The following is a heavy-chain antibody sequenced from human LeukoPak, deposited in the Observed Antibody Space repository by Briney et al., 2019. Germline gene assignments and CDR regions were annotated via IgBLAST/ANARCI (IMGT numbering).Heavy chain of an antibody. CDR1: GGSISSYY. V-gene: IGHV4-59*08. CDR3: ARLGEDSSGWYHAFDI. Sequence: PSETLSLTCTVSGGSISSYYWSWIRQPPGKGLEWIGYIYYSGSTSYNPSLKSRVTISVDTSKNQFSLKLSSVTAADTAVYYCARLGEDSSGWYHAFDIWGQGTMVTVSS. J-gene: IGHJ3*02. CDR2: IYYSGST. D-gene: IGHD6-19*01.